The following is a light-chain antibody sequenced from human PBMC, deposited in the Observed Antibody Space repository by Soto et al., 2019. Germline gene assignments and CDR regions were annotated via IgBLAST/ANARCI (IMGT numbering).Light chain of an antibody. J-gene: IGKJ3*01. CDR2: DAS. CDR3: QQYGSSPVT. V-gene: IGKV3-20*01. CDR1: QSVSSTY. Sequence: EIVLTQSPGTLSLSPGESATLSCRPSQSVSSTYFAWYQQRPGQAPRLLFSDASTRATGIPDRFSGNGSGTDFTLTISRLEPEDFAVYYCQQYGSSPVTFGPGTKVDIK.